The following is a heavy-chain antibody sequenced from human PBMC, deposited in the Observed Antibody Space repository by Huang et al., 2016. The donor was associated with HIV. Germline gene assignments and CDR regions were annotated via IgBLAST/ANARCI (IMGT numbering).Heavy chain of an antibody. CDR2: ISDNGNDK. V-gene: IGHV3-30-3*01. CDR1: GFTLSDYA. CDR3: ARFGKRLPMLRGEDVIGDI. Sequence: QVQLVESGGGVVQPGRSLRLSCAASGFTLSDYAFHGVRQVQGKGMGWVALISDNGNDKFYSDSGRGRFTISRDNFNNTLYLQMNSLRHEDTALYYCARFGKRLPMLRGEDVIGDIWGQGTMVIVSS. D-gene: IGHD3-10*01. J-gene: IGHJ3*02.